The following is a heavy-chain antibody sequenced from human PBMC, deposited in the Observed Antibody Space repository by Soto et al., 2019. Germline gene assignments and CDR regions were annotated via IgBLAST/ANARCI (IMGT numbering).Heavy chain of an antibody. CDR2: INAGNGNT. D-gene: IGHD6-19*01. Sequence: QVQLVQSGAEEKKPGASVKVSCKASGYTFTGYAMHWVRQAPGQRLEWMGWINAGNGNTKYSQKFQGRVTITRDTYASTAYMELSSLRSEDTAVYYGARAVAVAADFDYWGQGTLVTVSS. J-gene: IGHJ4*02. V-gene: IGHV1-3*05. CDR1: GYTFTGYA. CDR3: ARAVAVAADFDY.